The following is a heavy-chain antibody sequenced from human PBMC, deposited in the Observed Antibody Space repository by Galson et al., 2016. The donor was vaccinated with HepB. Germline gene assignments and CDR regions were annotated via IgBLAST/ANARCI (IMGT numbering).Heavy chain of an antibody. CDR1: GYTFSSYV. CDR2: INGGNGNT. Sequence: SVKVSCKASGYTFSSYVIHWVRQAPGQSLEWMGRINGGNGNTYYSKQFQGRFTITTDTSASTSYLELSSLSTEDTAVYYCARSGQYCTSTSCYGYGVGAYYGLDVWGQGTTVTVS. D-gene: IGHD2-2*01. CDR3: ARSGQYCTSTSCYGYGVGAYYGLDV. J-gene: IGHJ6*02. V-gene: IGHV1-3*01.